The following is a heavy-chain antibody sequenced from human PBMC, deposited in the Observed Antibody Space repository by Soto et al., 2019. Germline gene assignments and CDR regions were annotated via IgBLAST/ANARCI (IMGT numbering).Heavy chain of an antibody. V-gene: IGHV3-30*18. D-gene: IGHD1-26*01. CDR3: AKDGSHNFDY. CDR1: GFTFSHYA. Sequence: QVQLVESGGGVVRPGRSLRLSCAASGFTFSHYAMHWVLQAPGKGLEWVALMSYDGSNEYYADSVKGQFTISSENSKNTMYPKMNSLRAADTAVYYCAKDGSHNFDYWGHGNLGPLS. CDR2: MSYDGSNE. J-gene: IGHJ4*01.